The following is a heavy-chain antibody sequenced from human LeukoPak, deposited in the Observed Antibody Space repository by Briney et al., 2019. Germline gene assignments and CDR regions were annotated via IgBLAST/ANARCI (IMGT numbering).Heavy chain of an antibody. J-gene: IGHJ5*02. V-gene: IGHV1-18*01. CDR3: ARDNSPAPSLIDP. CDR1: GYTFTSYG. CDR2: ISAYIGNT. Sequence: GASVKVSCKASGYTFTSYGISWVRQAPGQGLEWMGWISAYIGNTNYAQKLQGRVTMTTDTSTSTAYMELRSLRSDDTAVYYCARDNSPAPSLIDPWGQGTLVAVSS.